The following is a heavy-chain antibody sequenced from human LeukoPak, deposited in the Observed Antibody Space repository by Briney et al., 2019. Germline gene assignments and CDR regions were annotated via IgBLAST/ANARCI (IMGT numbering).Heavy chain of an antibody. CDR2: ITYRGST. CDR3: ARAPQEGATNFDQ. CDR1: GGSISSSSDYY. J-gene: IGHJ4*02. Sequence: SETLSLTCTVSGGSISSSSDYYWGWIRQPPGKGLEWFGSITYRGSTYYSPTLQSRGTISVDTSKNQFSLKLSSVTAADTAVYYCARAPQEGATNFDQWGQGTLVTVSS. D-gene: IGHD1-26*01. V-gene: IGHV4-39*07.